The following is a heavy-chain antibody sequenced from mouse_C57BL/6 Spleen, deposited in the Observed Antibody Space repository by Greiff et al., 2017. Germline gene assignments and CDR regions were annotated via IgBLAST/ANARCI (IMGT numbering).Heavy chain of an antibody. CDR1: GFTFSDYG. J-gene: IGHJ3*01. CDR3: AREAYYGSSYPAWFAY. CDR2: ISSGSSTI. Sequence: EVKVVESGGGLVKPGGSLKLSCAASGFTFSDYGMHWVRQAPEKGLEWVAYISSGSSTIYYADTVKGRFTISRDNAKNTLFLQMTSLRSEDTAMYYCAREAYYGSSYPAWFAYWGQGTLVTVSA. V-gene: IGHV5-17*01. D-gene: IGHD1-1*01.